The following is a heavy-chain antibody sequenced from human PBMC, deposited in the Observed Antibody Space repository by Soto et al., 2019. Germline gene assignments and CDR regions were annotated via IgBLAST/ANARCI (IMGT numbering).Heavy chain of an antibody. CDR1: GGSTSSADYY. CDR3: ASIRYYDISGAMDV. Sequence: SETLSLTCSDSGGSTSSADYYWALTRQAPGKGLEWIGTIYYSGSTYSNPSLKSRVAMSIDTSNNQFTLEMRSVTAADTAVYYCASIRYYDISGAMDVWGQGATVTVSS. CDR2: IYYSGST. D-gene: IGHD3-22*01. J-gene: IGHJ6*02. V-gene: IGHV4-39*01.